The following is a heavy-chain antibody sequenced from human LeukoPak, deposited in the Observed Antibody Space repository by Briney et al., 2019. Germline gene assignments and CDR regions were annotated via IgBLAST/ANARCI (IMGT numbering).Heavy chain of an antibody. CDR1: GGSISSYY. D-gene: IGHD5-24*01. J-gene: IGHJ4*02. CDR2: IYYSGST. CDR3: ARDHRTGSFDY. V-gene: IGHV4-59*06. Sequence: SETLSLTCTVSGGSISSYYWSWIRQPPGKGLEWIGYIYYSGSTYYNPSLKSRVTISVDTSKNQFSLKLSSVTAADTAVYYCARDHRTGSFDYWGQGTLVTVSS.